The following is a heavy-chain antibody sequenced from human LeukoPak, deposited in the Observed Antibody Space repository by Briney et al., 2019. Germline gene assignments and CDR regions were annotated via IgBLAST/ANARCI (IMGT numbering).Heavy chain of an antibody. CDR2: INHSGSA. J-gene: IGHJ3*02. CDR1: GGSFSGDY. V-gene: IGHV4-34*01. CDR3: ARMRDNWNVCVFDI. D-gene: IGHD1-1*01. Sequence: SETLSLTCGVYGGSFSGDYWSWVRQPPGKWLEWIGEINHSGSASYNPSLKSRVTISVDTSKIQFSLKLSSVTATDTAVYYCARMRDNWNVCVFDIWGQGTMVTVSS.